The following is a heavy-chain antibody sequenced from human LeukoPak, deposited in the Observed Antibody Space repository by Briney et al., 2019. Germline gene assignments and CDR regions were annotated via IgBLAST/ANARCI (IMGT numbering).Heavy chain of an antibody. J-gene: IGHJ5*02. Sequence: PSETLSLTCTVSGGSISSYYWSWIRQPPGKGLEWIGYIYYSGSTNYNPSLKSRVTISVDTSKNQFSLKLSSMTAADTAVYYCARLAHYDFWSGYYTGWFDPGAREPWSPSPQ. CDR1: GGSISSYY. CDR3: ARLAHYDFWSGYYTGWFDP. CDR2: IYYSGST. V-gene: IGHV4-59*01. D-gene: IGHD3-3*01.